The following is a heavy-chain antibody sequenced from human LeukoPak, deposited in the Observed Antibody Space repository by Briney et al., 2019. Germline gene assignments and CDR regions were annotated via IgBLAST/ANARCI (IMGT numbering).Heavy chain of an antibody. D-gene: IGHD6-19*01. V-gene: IGHV1-2*02. CDR3: ARVSPPAGIAVADDWWFDP. J-gene: IGHJ5*02. CDR2: INPNSGGT. Sequence: EASVKVSCKASGYTFTGYYMHWVRQAPGQGLEWMGWINPNSGGTNYAQKFQGRVTMTRDTSISTAYMELSRLRSDDTAVYYCARVSPPAGIAVADDWWFDPWGQGTLVTVSS. CDR1: GYTFTGYY.